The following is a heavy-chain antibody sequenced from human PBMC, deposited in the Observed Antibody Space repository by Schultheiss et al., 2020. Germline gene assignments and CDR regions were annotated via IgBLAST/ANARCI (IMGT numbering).Heavy chain of an antibody. D-gene: IGHD6-6*01. V-gene: IGHV4-34*01. CDR2: INHSGST. CDR3: ARRLAARRVSYYFDY. J-gene: IGHJ4*02. CDR1: GGSFSGNY. Sequence: SETLSLTCAVYGGSFSGNYWSWIRQPPGKGLMWIGEINHSGSTNYNPSLKSRVTISVDTSKNQFSLKLSSVTAADTAVYYCARRLAARRVSYYFDYWGQGTLVTVSS.